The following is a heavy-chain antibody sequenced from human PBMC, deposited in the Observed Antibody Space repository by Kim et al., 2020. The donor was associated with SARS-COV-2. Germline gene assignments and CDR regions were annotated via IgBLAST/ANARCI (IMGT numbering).Heavy chain of an antibody. J-gene: IGHJ5*02. V-gene: IGHV3-9*01. CDR3: AKGQCSSTSCYPWFDP. D-gene: IGHD2-2*01. Sequence: SGKGRFTISRDNAKNSLYLQMNSLRAEDTALYYCAKGQCSSTSCYPWFDPWGQGTLVTVSS.